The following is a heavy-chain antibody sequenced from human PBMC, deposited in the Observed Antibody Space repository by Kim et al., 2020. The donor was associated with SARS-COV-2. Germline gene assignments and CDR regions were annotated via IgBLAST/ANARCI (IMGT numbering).Heavy chain of an antibody. CDR1: GFTFSSYA. CDR3: AKDEWDGSRHPSSFDY. V-gene: IGHV3-23*01. J-gene: IGHJ4*02. CDR2: ISGSGGST. Sequence: GGSLRLSCAASGFTFSSYAMSWVRQAPGKGLEWVSAISGSGGSTYYADSVKGRFTISRDNSKNTLYLQMNSLRAEDTAVYYCAKDEWDGSRHPSSFDYWGQGSLVTVS. D-gene: IGHD6-13*01.